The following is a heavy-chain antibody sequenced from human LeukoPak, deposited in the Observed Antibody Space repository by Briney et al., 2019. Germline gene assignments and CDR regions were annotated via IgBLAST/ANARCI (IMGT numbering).Heavy chain of an antibody. J-gene: IGHJ4*02. V-gene: IGHV1-46*01. D-gene: IGHD6-13*01. CDR1: GYTFTRYY. CDR2: IHPSSGST. Sequence: ASVKVSCKASGYTFTRYYMHWVRQAPGQGLEWMGIIHPSSGSTSYAQKFEGRVTLTRDTSTSTVYMELISLRSEDTAVYYCARDTQQVGALSDWGQGTLVTVSS. CDR3: ARDTQQVGALSD.